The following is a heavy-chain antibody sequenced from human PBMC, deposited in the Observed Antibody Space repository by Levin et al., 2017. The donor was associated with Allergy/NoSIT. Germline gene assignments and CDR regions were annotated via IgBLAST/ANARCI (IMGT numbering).Heavy chain of an antibody. CDR2: MYSVGTT. V-gene: IGHV3-66*04. Sequence: RTGGSLRLSCEVSEFNVRNNYMSWVRQAPGKGLEWVSFMYSVGTTHYAESVKGRFTISRDNTKNTLHLQMNSLRAEDTAVYYCVRRWQWGQGTLVTVSS. CDR3: VRRWQ. CDR1: EFNVRNNY. D-gene: IGHD2-15*01. J-gene: IGHJ4*02.